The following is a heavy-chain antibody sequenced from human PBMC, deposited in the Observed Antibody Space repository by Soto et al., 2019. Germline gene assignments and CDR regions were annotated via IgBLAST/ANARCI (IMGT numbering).Heavy chain of an antibody. D-gene: IGHD3-16*02. Sequence: QVQLVQSGTEVRKPGASVKVSCKASGYPFTSNAITWVRQAPGQELEWMGWISTYNGDTNYAQKFQGRVTMSTDTSTSTAYMELRSLTPDDTAVYYCARVWGSYRAPSGGAGFDSWGQGTLVTVSS. CDR3: ARVWGSYRAPSGGAGFDS. CDR2: ISTYNGDT. CDR1: GYPFTSNA. J-gene: IGHJ5*01. V-gene: IGHV1-18*04.